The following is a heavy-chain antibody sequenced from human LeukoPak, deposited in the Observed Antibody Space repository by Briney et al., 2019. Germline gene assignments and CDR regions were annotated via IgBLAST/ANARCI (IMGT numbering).Heavy chain of an antibody. D-gene: IGHD2-21*02. Sequence: GGSLRLSCAASGFTFSSYSMNWVRQAPGKGLEWVSSISSSSSYIYYADSVKGRFTISRDNAKNSLYLQMNSLRAEDTAVYYCARGVHRLAYCGGDCYWRTAVGRCYFDYWGQGTLVTVSS. CDR3: ARGVHRLAYCGGDCYWRTAVGRCYFDY. CDR1: GFTFSSYS. J-gene: IGHJ4*02. CDR2: ISSSSSYI. V-gene: IGHV3-21*01.